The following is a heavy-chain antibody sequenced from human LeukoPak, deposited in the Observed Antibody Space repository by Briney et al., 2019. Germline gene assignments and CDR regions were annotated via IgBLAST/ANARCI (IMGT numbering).Heavy chain of an antibody. CDR2: IYNIDYVYSSGST. J-gene: IGHJ4*02. Sequence: SETLSLTCTVSGGSITSNFWSWIRQPPGKGLEWIGYIYNIDYVYSSGSTSYNPSLRSRATILGDTSKNQFSLKLNSVTAADTAVYYCARAKPDWNPPDYWGQGTLVTVTS. D-gene: IGHD1-1*01. CDR3: ARAKPDWNPPDY. CDR1: GGSITSNF. V-gene: IGHV4-59*08.